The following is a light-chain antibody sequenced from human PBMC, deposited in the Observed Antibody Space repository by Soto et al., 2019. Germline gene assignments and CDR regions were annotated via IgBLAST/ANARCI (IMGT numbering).Light chain of an antibody. V-gene: IGKV3-20*01. CDR2: GAS. CDR1: QSVSSSY. J-gene: IGKJ2*01. Sequence: EIVLTQSPGTLSLSPGERATLSYRASQSVSSSYLACYQQKPGQAPRLLIYGASSRATGIPDRFSGSGSGIDFTLTISRLEPEDFAVYYCQQSGSSPVTFGQGTKLEIK. CDR3: QQSGSSPVT.